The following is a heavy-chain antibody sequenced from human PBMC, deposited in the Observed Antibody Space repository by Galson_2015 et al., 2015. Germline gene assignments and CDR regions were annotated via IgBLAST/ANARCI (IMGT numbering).Heavy chain of an antibody. CDR1: GYTFSSFY. V-gene: IGHV1-46*01. D-gene: IGHD5-12*01. CDR3: ARDSSGDKRYF. Sequence: SVKVSCKASGYTFSSFYMHWVRQAPGQGLERMGVINRSGGRTTYAQKLQGRVTMTRDTSTSPVYMELSRLRSEDTAVYYCARDSSGDKRYFWGQGTLVTVSS. J-gene: IGHJ1*01. CDR2: INRSGGRT.